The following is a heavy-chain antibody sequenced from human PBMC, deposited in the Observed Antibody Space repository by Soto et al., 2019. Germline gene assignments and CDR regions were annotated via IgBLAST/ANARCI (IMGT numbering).Heavy chain of an antibody. Sequence: QVQLQESGPGLVKPSQTLSLTCTVSGGSISSGGYYWSWIRQHPGKGLEWIGYIYYSGSTYYNPSLKRRITISVATSKIQFPLKLRSVTAADTAVYYCARDTGRGPGPYYFDYWGQGTLVTVSS. V-gene: IGHV4-31*03. D-gene: IGHD3-10*01. J-gene: IGHJ4*02. CDR1: GGSISSGGYY. CDR3: ARDTGRGPGPYYFDY. CDR2: IYYSGST.